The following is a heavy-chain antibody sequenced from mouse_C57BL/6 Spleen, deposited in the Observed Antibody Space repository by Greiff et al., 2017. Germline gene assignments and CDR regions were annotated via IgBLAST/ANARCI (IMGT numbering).Heavy chain of an antibody. Sequence: QVQLQQSGAELVRPGTSVKLSCKASGYTFTSYWMHWVKQRPGQGLEWIGVIDPSDSYTNYNQKFKGKATLTVDTSSSTAYMQLSSLTSEDSAVYYCARPWDYWGQGTTLTVSS. CDR2: IDPSDSYT. CDR1: GYTFTSYW. V-gene: IGHV1-59*01. CDR3: ARPWDY. J-gene: IGHJ2*01.